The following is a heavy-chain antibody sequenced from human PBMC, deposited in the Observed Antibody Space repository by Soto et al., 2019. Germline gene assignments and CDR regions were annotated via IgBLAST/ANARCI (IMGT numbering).Heavy chain of an antibody. CDR1: GFTFSSYA. CDR2: ISGSGGST. V-gene: IGHV3-23*01. D-gene: IGHD1-7*01. J-gene: IGHJ6*03. Sequence: PGGSLRLSCAASGFTFSSYAMSWVRQAPGKGLEWVSAISGSGGSTYYADSVKGRFTISRDNSKNTLYLQMNSLRAEDTAVYYWGKNEVGQVELRGKRYYYRAVGGKGTTVPVPS. CDR3: GKNEVGQVELRGKRYYYRAV.